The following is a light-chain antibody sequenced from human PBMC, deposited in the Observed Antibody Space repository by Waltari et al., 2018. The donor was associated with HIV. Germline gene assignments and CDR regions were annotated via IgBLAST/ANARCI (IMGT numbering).Light chain of an antibody. CDR3: QQSYSTPGYT. J-gene: IGKJ2*01. Sequence: DIQMTQSPSSLSASVGDRVTITCRASQSISTSVNWYQQKPGKAPKLLIYAASSLQSGVPSRFSGSGSGTDFTLTISSLQPEDFATYYCQQSYSTPGYTFGQGTKLEIK. CDR1: QSISTS. CDR2: AAS. V-gene: IGKV1-39*01.